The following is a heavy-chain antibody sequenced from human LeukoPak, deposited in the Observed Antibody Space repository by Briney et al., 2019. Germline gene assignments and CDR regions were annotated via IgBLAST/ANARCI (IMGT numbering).Heavy chain of an antibody. CDR2: IKSKANDYAT. CDR3: TRHSGEMATTLDY. V-gene: IGHV3-73*01. Sequence: GGSLRLSCAASGFTFTGSAVHWVRQASGKGLEWVGRIKSKANDYATAYAASAKGRFTTSRDDSKNTAHLQMDSLKTEDTAVYYCTRHSGEMATTLDYWGQGTLVTVSS. D-gene: IGHD5-24*01. CDR1: GFTFTGSA. J-gene: IGHJ4*02.